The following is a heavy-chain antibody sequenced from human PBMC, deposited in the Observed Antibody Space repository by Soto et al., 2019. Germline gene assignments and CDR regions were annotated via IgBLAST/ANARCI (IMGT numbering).Heavy chain of an antibody. J-gene: IGHJ4*02. Sequence: ESGGGLVTPGGSLRLSCAASGFTFSSYSMNWVRQAPGKGLEWVSSISSSSSYIYYADSVKGRFTISRDNAKNSLYLQMNSLRAEDTAVYYCARDLRDSYDILTGYYLGWGQGTLVTVSS. CDR2: ISSSSSYI. D-gene: IGHD3-9*01. V-gene: IGHV3-21*01. CDR1: GFTFSSYS. CDR3: ARDLRDSYDILTGYYLG.